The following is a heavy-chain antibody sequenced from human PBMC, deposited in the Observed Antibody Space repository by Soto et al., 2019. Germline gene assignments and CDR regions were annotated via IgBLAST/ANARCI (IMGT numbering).Heavy chain of an antibody. Sequence: EVQLLESGGGLVTPGGPLRRPCAASGLTFSSYAWSWVRQAPGKGREWVSAISGSGGNTYYADSVKVRFTISADTSTNTLSLQMNSLRACDTAVYYCAKDDVRAVYYYYYGMDVWGKGTTVTVPS. CDR3: AKDDVRAVYYYYYGMDV. D-gene: IGHD1-26*01. J-gene: IGHJ6*04. CDR1: GLTFSSYA. V-gene: IGHV3-23*01. CDR2: ISGSGGNT.